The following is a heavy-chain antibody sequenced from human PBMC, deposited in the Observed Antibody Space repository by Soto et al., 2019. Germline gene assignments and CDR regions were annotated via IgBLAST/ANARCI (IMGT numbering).Heavy chain of an antibody. D-gene: IGHD2-8*02. CDR2: IYWDDDK. J-gene: IGHJ2*01. CDR1: GFSISTPGVG. V-gene: IGHV2-5*02. Sequence: QITLKESGPTVVKPTQTLTLTCTLSGFSISTPGVGVGWIRQPPGKAPEWLALIYWDDDKRYSPPLKTRVTITKDTSKNQVVLTMTNVDPVDTATYYCAHRRGLLATGQGWYFDVWGRGALVTVSS. CDR3: AHRRGLLATGQGWYFDV.